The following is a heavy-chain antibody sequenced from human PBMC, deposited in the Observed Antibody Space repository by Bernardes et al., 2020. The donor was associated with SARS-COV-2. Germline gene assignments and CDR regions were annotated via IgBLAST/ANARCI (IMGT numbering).Heavy chain of an antibody. CDR3: ARVDGSGWYEGYFDY. J-gene: IGHJ4*02. V-gene: IGHV1-2*02. Sequence: ASVKVSCKASGYTFTGYYMHWVRQAPGKGLEWMGWINPNSGGTTYAQKFQGRVTMTRDTSISTAYMELSRLRSGDTAVYYCARVDGSGWYEGYFDYWGQGTLVTVSS. CDR2: INPNSGGT. D-gene: IGHD6-19*01. CDR1: GYTFTGYY.